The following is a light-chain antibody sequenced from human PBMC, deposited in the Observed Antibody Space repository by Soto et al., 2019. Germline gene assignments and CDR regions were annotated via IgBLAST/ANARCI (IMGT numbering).Light chain of an antibody. V-gene: IGLV1-44*01. J-gene: IGLJ1*01. CDR1: SSNIGSNT. CDR2: SNN. CDR3: GAWDDSLNGPNYV. Sequence: QSVLTQPPSASGTPGQRVTISCSGSSSNIGSNTVNWYQQLPGTAPKLLIYSNNQRPSGVPDRFSGSKSGTSASLAISGLQSEDEADYYCGAWDDSLNGPNYVFGTGTQLTVL.